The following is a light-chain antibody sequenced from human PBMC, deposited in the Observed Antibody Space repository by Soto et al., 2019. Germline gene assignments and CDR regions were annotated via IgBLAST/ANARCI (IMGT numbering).Light chain of an antibody. J-gene: IGKJ1*01. CDR2: GAS. Sequence: EIVMTQSPATLSVTTGERATLSCRASQSVSGNSAWYQQKPGQAPRLLIYGASTRATAIPARFSGSGSGTEFTLTISSLQSEDFAVYYCQQYNNWPPWTFGQGTKVEIK. CDR1: QSVSGN. CDR3: QQYNNWPPWT. V-gene: IGKV3-15*01.